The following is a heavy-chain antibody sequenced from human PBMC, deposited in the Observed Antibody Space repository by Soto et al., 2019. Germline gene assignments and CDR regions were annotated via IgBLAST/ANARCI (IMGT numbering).Heavy chain of an antibody. CDR2: IWYDGSKK. Sequence: QVRLVESGGGVVQPGGSLRLSCAASGSTFSSYGMNWVRQAPGKGLEWVAVIWYDGSKKYYGDSVKGRFTISRDNSKNTVYLQMNSLRAEDTAVYYCARDWAPISLASAGGFDSWGQGTLVTVSS. CDR1: GSTFSSYG. J-gene: IGHJ5*01. D-gene: IGHD6-13*01. V-gene: IGHV3-33*01. CDR3: ARDWAPISLASAGGFDS.